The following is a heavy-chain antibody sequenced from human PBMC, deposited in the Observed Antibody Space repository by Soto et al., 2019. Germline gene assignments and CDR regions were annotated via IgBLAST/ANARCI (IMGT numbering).Heavy chain of an antibody. CDR2: IDPTDSFT. J-gene: IGHJ6*02. CDR3: TRRGYDFWSGLDV. Sequence: GESLKISCKGSGYNFTSYWIIWVRQMPGKGLEWMGNIDPTDSFTNYSPSFQGHVTISTDKSMSTAYLQWGTLNASDTAMYYCTRRGYDFWSGLDVWGQGTTITVPS. V-gene: IGHV5-10-1*01. CDR1: GYNFTSYW. D-gene: IGHD3-3*01.